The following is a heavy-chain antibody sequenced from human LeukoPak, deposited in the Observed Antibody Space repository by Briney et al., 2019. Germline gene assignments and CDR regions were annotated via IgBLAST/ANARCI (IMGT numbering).Heavy chain of an antibody. Sequence: ASVKVSCKASGYTFTSYYMHWVRQAPGQGLEWMGIINPSGGSTSYAQKLQGRVTMTTDTSTSTAYMELRSLRSDDTAVYYCARVSSSSWYLYDYWGQGTLVTVSS. D-gene: IGHD6-13*01. CDR2: INPSGGST. CDR1: GYTFTSYY. CDR3: ARVSSSSWYLYDY. V-gene: IGHV1-46*01. J-gene: IGHJ4*02.